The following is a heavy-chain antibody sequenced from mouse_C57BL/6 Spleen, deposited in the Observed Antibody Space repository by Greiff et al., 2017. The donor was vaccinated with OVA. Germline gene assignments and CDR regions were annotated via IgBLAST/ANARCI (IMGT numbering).Heavy chain of an antibody. Sequence: QVQLKESVAELVRPGASVKLSCTASGFNIKNTYMHWVKQRPEKGLEWIGRIDPNSGGTKYNEKFKSKATLTVDKPSSTAYMQLSSLTSEDSSVYYCARSLRKYWGQGTSVTVSS. CDR2: IDPNSGGT. CDR3: ARSLRKY. J-gene: IGHJ4*01. V-gene: IGHV1-62-3*01. CDR1: GFNIKNTY. D-gene: IGHD1-1*01.